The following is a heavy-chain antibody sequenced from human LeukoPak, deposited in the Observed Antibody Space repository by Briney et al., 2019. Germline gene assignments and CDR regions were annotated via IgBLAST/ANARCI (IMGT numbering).Heavy chain of an antibody. J-gene: IGHJ4*02. CDR3: AISGYDFFGPRGGYYFDY. CDR1: GYTFTGYY. Sequence: ASVKVSCKTSGYTFTGYYMHWVRQAPGQGLEWMGWISAYNGNTNYAQKLQGRVTMTTDTSTSTAYMELRSLRSDDTAVYYCAISGYDFFGPRGGYYFDYWGQGTLVTVSS. D-gene: IGHD5-12*01. CDR2: ISAYNGNT. V-gene: IGHV1-18*04.